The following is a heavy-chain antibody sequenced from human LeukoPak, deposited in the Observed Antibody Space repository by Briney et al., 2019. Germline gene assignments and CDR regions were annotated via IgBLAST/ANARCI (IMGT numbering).Heavy chain of an antibody. V-gene: IGHV3-66*02. CDR3: ASHVLRFLEWFSLDY. Sequence: GGSLRLSSAASGFTVSSNYMSWVRQAPGKGLEWVSVIYSGGSTYYADSVKGRFTISRDNSKNTLYLQMNSLRAEDTAVYYCASHVLRFLEWFSLDYGGQGTLVTVSS. D-gene: IGHD3-3*01. J-gene: IGHJ4*02. CDR1: GFTVSSNY. CDR2: IYSGGST.